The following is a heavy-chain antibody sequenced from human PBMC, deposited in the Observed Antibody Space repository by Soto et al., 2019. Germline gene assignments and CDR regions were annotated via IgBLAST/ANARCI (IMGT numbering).Heavy chain of an antibody. D-gene: IGHD6-19*01. V-gene: IGHV1-3*01. Sequence: QVQLVQSGAEVKKPGASVKVSCKASGYTFTSYAMHWVRQAPGQRLEWMGWINAGNGNTKYSQKFQGRVTITRDTSASTAYRELSSLRSEDTAVYYCARDYSSGWYGWFDPWGQGTLVTVSS. CDR1: GYTFTSYA. J-gene: IGHJ5*02. CDR3: ARDYSSGWYGWFDP. CDR2: INAGNGNT.